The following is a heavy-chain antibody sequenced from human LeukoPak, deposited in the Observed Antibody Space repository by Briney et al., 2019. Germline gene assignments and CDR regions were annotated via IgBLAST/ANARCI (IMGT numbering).Heavy chain of an antibody. CDR1: GGTFSSYA. J-gene: IGHJ4*02. V-gene: IGHV1-69*13. D-gene: IGHD3-10*01. Sequence: GASVKVSCKASGGTFSSYAISWVRQAPGQGLEWMGGIIPIFGTANYAQKFQGSVTIPADESTSTAYMELSSLRSEDTAVYYCARDYGSGSYYYKFDYWGQGTLVTVSS. CDR3: ARDYGSGSYYYKFDY. CDR2: IIPIFGTA.